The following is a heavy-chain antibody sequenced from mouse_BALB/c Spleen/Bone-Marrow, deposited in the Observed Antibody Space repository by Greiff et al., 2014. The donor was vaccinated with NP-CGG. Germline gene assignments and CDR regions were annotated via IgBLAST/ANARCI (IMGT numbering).Heavy chain of an antibody. CDR2: IYPGSGST. CDR3: ARYYDYDWYFDV. D-gene: IGHD2-4*01. Sequence: QVQLQQSGPELVKPGASVKMSCKASGYTFTDYVISWVKQRTGQGLEWIGEIYPGSGSTYYNEKFKGKVTLTADKSSNTAYMQLSSLTSEDSAVYFCARYYDYDWYFDVWGAGTTVTASS. J-gene: IGHJ1*01. CDR1: GYTFTDYV. V-gene: IGHV1-77*01.